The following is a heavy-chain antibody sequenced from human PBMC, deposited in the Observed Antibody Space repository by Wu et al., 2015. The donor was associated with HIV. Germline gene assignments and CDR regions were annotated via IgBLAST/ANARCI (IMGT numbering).Heavy chain of an antibody. CDR2: ITPNNGGT. CDR3: ARGESRYSGNKQILRE. D-gene: IGHD1-26*01. V-gene: IGHV1-2*02. J-gene: IGHJ4*02. CDR1: THTFTAYY. Sequence: QVQLVQSGAEVKKPGASVRVSCKASTHTFTAYYLHWLRQAPGQGLEWMGWITPNNGGTNYAQQFQGRVTMTRDPSISTAYMELSRLKSDDTAVYYCARGESRYSGNKQILREWGQGTLVTVSS.